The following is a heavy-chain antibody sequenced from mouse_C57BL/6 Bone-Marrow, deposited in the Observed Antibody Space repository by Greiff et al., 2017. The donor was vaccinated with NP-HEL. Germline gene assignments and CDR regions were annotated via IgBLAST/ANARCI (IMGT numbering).Heavy chain of an antibody. CDR1: GYTFTSYW. CDR3: DRGRTYYGSSFDF. J-gene: IGHJ2*01. Sequence: QVQLQQPGAELVRPGSSVKLSCKASGYTFTSYWMDWVKQRPGQGLEWIGTIYPSDSDTHYNQKFKDKATLTVDKSSSTAYMQLSSLTSEDSAVYYCDRGRTYYGSSFDFGGRGTTLTVSA. CDR2: IYPSDSDT. V-gene: IGHV1-61*01. D-gene: IGHD1-1*01.